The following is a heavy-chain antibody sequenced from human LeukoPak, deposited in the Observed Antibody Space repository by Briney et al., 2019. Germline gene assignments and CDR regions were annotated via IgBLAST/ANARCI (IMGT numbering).Heavy chain of an antibody. CDR1: GFTFRTYA. J-gene: IGHJ4*02. CDR2: ISGGGGST. Sequence: TGGSLRLSCAASGFTFRTYAMSWVRQAPGKGLEWVSAISGGGGSTYYADSVKGRFTISRDNSKNTLFLQMNSLRAEDTAVYYCAKDRYCDGGTCYWSYFDYWGQGTLVTVSS. V-gene: IGHV3-23*01. D-gene: IGHD2-15*01. CDR3: AKDRYCDGGTCYWSYFDY.